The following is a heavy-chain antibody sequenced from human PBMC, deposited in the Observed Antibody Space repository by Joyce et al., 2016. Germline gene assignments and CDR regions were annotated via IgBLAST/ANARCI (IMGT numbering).Heavy chain of an antibody. Sequence: QLVESGGGVVKPGGSLRLSCEASGSTFSSLSMSWCRQAPGKGLVWVAAMSGTSYYMFHAETVRGRFTVSRDNAKKTLYLQMNSLRAEDSAVFYCARGGISYYYAMDVWGQGTTVTVSS. V-gene: IGHV3-21*01. CDR1: GSTFSSLS. CDR3: ARGGISYYYAMDV. D-gene: IGHD3-16*01. CDR2: MSGTSYYM. J-gene: IGHJ6*02.